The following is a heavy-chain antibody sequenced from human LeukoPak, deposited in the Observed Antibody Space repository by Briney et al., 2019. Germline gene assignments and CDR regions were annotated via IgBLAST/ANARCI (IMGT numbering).Heavy chain of an antibody. V-gene: IGHV4-59*01. CDR2: IYYSGST. CDR3: ASTPSNYYYYYYMDV. Sequence: SETLSLTCTVSGGSISSYYWSWIRQPPGKGLEWIGYIYYSGSTNYNPSLKSRVTISVDTSKNQFSLKLSSVTAADTAVYYCASTPSNYYYYYYMDVWGEGTTVTISS. J-gene: IGHJ6*03. CDR1: GGSISSYY.